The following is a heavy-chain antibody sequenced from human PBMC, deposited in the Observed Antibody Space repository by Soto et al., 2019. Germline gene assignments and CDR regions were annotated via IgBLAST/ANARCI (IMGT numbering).Heavy chain of an antibody. Sequence: GGSLRLSCAASGFTFSDYSMNWVRQAPGKGLEWVSYISSSSSPIYYADSVKGRFTISRDNAKNSLFLQMNSLRDEDTAVYYCAREVGAAISRGAFGYWGQGTLVTVSS. V-gene: IGHV3-48*02. CDR1: GFTFSDYS. CDR3: AREVGAAISRGAFGY. D-gene: IGHD1-26*01. J-gene: IGHJ4*02. CDR2: ISSSSSPI.